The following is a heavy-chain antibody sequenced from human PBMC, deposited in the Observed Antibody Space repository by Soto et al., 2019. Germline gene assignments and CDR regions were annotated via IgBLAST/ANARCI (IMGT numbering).Heavy chain of an antibody. CDR3: AQDQKWVATYLDY. CDR1: GFTFSSYG. CDR2: ISYDGSNK. D-gene: IGHD5-12*01. Sequence: QVQLVESGGGVVQPGRSLRLSCAASGFTFSSYGMHWVRQAPGKGLEWVAVISYDGSNKYYADSVKGRFTISRDNSKNTLYLQLNSLRAEDTAVYYCAQDQKWVATYLDYWGQGTLVTVSS. J-gene: IGHJ4*02. V-gene: IGHV3-30*18.